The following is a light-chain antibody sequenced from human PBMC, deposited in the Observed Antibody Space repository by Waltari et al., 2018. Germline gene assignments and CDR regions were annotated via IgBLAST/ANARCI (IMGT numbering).Light chain of an antibody. CDR3: SSHTTRSTWV. J-gene: IGLJ3*02. Sequence: QSALTQPASVSGSPGQSITISCTGTTDDIGYYDYVSWYQPHLGKAPKLRIYVVRERPSGVSNRFSGSTSGNTASLTISGLQADDEADYYCSSHTTRSTWVFGGGTKLTVL. V-gene: IGLV2-14*03. CDR1: TDDIGYYDY. CDR2: VVR.